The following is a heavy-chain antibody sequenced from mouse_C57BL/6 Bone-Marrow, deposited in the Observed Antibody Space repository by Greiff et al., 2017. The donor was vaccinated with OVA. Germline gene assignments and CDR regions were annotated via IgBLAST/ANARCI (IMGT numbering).Heavy chain of an antibody. CDR2: IYPRSGNT. J-gene: IGHJ2*01. CDR3: ARYFGSSYFDY. CDR1: GYTFTSYG. Sequence: QVQLQQSGAELARPGASVKLYCKASGYTFTSYGISWVKQRTGQGLEWIGEIYPRSGNTYYNEKFKGKATLTADKSSSTAYMELRSLTSEDSAVYFCARYFGSSYFDYWGQGTTLTVSS. V-gene: IGHV1-81*01. D-gene: IGHD1-1*01.